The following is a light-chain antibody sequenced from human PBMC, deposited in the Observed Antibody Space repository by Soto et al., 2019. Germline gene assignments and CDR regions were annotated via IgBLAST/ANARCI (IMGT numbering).Light chain of an antibody. Sequence: DIQMTQSPSSLSASVGDIVTITCRASQNIGRYLNWYRQQPGKAPQLLIFGASSLQSGVPSRFSGSGSGTDFTLTINTLQPEDFATYYCQQSYSSPLGFGQGTRLDIK. CDR1: QNIGRY. V-gene: IGKV1-39*01. CDR3: QQSYSSPLG. J-gene: IGKJ5*01. CDR2: GAS.